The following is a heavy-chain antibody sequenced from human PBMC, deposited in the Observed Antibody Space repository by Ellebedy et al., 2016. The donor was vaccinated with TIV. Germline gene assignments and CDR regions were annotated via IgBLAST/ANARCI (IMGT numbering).Heavy chain of an antibody. CDR2: ISAYNDDI. CDR1: GYTFNNYG. D-gene: IGHD6-6*01. Sequence: AASVKVSCKASGYTFNNYGMSWVRQAPGQGLEWMGLISAYNDDINYAQKLKGRVTMTTETSTRTAYMELRSLKSDDTAVYYCERGPLSAARDYWGQGTLVTVSS. J-gene: IGHJ4*02. CDR3: ERGPLSAARDY. V-gene: IGHV1-18*01.